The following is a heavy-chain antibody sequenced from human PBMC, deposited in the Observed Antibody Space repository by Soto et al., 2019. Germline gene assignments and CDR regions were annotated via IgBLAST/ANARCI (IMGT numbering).Heavy chain of an antibody. Sequence: QVQLAQSGAEVKKPGASVKISCKTSGYTFAMHYIHWVRQVPGQGLEWMGMINPSDGSTSYVQKFQGRVTMTRDTSATTVFLNMSRLTSHDTAVFYCAREDGGGGRRHDFWGQGTLVTVSS. CDR2: INPSDGST. V-gene: IGHV1-46*01. J-gene: IGHJ4*02. CDR1: GYTFAMHY. CDR3: AREDGGGGRRHDF. D-gene: IGHD2-15*01.